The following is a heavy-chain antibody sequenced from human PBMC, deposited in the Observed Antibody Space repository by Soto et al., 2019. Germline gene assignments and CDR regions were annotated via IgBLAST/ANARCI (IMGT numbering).Heavy chain of an antibody. Sequence: ASVKVSCKASGYTFTSYGIHWGRQAPGQRLEWMGWSNAANGDTKYAPKFEGRVTITRGTSASTAYRELSSLRPEDTAVYYCVRRHVSATGIDWFDPWGQGTLVHVSS. CDR3: VRRHVSATGIDWFDP. CDR2: SNAANGDT. V-gene: IGHV1-3*01. J-gene: IGHJ5*02. CDR1: GYTFTSYG. D-gene: IGHD6-13*01.